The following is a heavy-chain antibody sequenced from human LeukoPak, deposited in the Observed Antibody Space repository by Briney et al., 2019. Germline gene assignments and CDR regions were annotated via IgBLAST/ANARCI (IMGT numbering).Heavy chain of an antibody. CDR2: IYPGDSDT. Sequence: GESLKISCKGSGYSFTSYWIGWVRQMPGKGLEWMGIIYPGDSDTRYSPSFQGQVTISADKSISTAYLQWSSLKAADTAMYYCARHGCSSTSCYKNYYYMDVWGKGTTVTVSS. D-gene: IGHD2-2*02. J-gene: IGHJ6*03. CDR3: ARHGCSSTSCYKNYYYMDV. V-gene: IGHV5-51*01. CDR1: GYSFTSYW.